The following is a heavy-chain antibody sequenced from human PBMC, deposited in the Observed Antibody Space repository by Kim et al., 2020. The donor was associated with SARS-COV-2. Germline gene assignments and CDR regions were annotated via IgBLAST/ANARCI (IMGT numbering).Heavy chain of an antibody. CDR2: IYSGGST. D-gene: IGHD4-17*01. Sequence: GGSLRLSCAASRFTVGSNYMTWVRQAPGKGLEWVSVIYSGGSTYYADSVKGRFTISRDNSKNTLYLQMNSLRAEDTAVYYCARTDYGDNYYFDYWGQGTLVTVSA. CDR3: ARTDYGDNYYFDY. V-gene: IGHV3-66*01. CDR1: RFTVGSNY. J-gene: IGHJ4*02.